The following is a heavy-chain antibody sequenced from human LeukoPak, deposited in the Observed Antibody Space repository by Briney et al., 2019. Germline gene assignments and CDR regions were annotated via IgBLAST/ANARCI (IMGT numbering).Heavy chain of an antibody. CDR3: ARGRFGYGDYFDY. CDR2: IKQDGSEK. V-gene: IGHV3-7*01. J-gene: IGHJ4*02. D-gene: IGHD3-16*01. Sequence: GGSLRLSCAASGFTFSSYWMSWVRQAPGKGLEWVANIKQDGSEKYYVDSVKGRFTISRDNAKNSLYLQMNSLRAEDTAVYYGARGRFGYGDYFDYWGQGTLVTVSS. CDR1: GFTFSSYW.